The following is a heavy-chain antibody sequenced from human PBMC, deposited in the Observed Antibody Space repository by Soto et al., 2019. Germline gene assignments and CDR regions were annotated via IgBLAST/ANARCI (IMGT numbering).Heavy chain of an antibody. V-gene: IGHV1-18*01. J-gene: IGHJ5*02. CDR2: ISAYTDDP. CDR1: GNTFTNFG. D-gene: IGHD2-2*01. Sequence: QGQLVQSGAEVKKPGASVKVSCTASGNTFTNFGVTWLRQAPGQGVEWMGWISAYTDDPNYAQKFQGRVTMTLDASTSKAYSDLRSLTSDDTAVYYCARVIPGAEDWFDPWGQGTLVTVSS. CDR3: ARVIPGAEDWFDP.